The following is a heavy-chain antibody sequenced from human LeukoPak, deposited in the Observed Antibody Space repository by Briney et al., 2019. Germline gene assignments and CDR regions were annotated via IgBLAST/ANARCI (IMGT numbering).Heavy chain of an antibody. CDR2: ISWNSGSI. CDR1: GFTFDDYA. Sequence: GGSLRLSCAASGFTFDDYAMHWVRQAPGKGLEWVSGISWNSGSIGYADSVKGRFTISRDNAKNSLHLQMNSLRAEDTALYYCAKDRYYDSSGQLDYWGQGTLVTVSS. J-gene: IGHJ4*02. V-gene: IGHV3-9*01. CDR3: AKDRYYDSSGQLDY. D-gene: IGHD3-22*01.